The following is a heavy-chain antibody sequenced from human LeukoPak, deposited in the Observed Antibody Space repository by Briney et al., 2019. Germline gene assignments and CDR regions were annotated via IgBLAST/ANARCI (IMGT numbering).Heavy chain of an antibody. CDR1: GGSFSGYY. CDR3: ARGHPSIAADGTYFDY. V-gene: IGHV4-34*01. CDR2: INHSGST. J-gene: IGHJ4*02. D-gene: IGHD6-13*01. Sequence: PSETLSLTCAVYGGSFSGYYWSWIRQPPGKGLEWIGEINHSGSTNYNPSLKSRVTISVDTSKNQFSLKLSSVTAADTAVYYCARGHPSIAADGTYFDYWGQGTLVTVSS.